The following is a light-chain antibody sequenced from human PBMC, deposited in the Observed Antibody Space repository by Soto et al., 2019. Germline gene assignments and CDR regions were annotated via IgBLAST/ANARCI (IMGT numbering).Light chain of an antibody. CDR3: HQYGSSPTT. Sequence: EIVLTQSPGTLSLSPGESATLSCRANQVVSSSYLAWYQQKPGQAPSLLMYGASSRATGIPDRFSGSGSGTDFSLTISRLEPEDFAVYYCHQYGSSPTTLGQGTKVDIK. J-gene: IGKJ1*01. CDR1: QVVSSSY. CDR2: GAS. V-gene: IGKV3-20*01.